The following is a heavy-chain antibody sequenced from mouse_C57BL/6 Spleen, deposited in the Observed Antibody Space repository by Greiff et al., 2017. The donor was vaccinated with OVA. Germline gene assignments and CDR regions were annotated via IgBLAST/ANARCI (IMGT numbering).Heavy chain of an antibody. CDR3: ARNFKPITTVVATGAMDY. J-gene: IGHJ4*01. CDR2: IWTGGGT. CDR1: GFSLTSYA. D-gene: IGHD1-1*01. V-gene: IGHV2-9-1*01. Sequence: QVQLKQSGPGLVAPSQSLSITCTVSGFSLTSYAISWVRQPPGKGLEWLGVIWTGGGTNYNSALKSRLSISKDNSKSQVFLKMNSLQTDDTARYYCARNFKPITTVVATGAMDYWGQGTSVTVSS.